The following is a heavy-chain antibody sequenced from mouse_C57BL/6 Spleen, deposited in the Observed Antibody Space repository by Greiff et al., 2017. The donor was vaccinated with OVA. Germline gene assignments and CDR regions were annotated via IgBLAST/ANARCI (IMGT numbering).Heavy chain of an antibody. V-gene: IGHV1-63*01. CDR3: ATYGNYTFDYFDY. CDR2: IYPGGGYT. CDR1: GYTFTNYW. J-gene: IGHJ2*01. Sequence: VKLMESGAELVRPGTSVKMSCKASGYTFTNYWIGWAKQRPGHGLEWIGDIYPGGGYTNYNEKFKGKATLTADKSSSTAYMQFSSLTSEDSAIYYCATYGNYTFDYFDYWGQGTTLTVSS. D-gene: IGHD2-10*02.